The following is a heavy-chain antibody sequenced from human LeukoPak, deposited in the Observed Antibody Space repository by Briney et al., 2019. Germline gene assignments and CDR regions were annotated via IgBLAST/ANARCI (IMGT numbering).Heavy chain of an antibody. CDR3: ARDPSIAAAGELYFDY. Sequence: SETLSLTCTVSGGSISSSSYYWGWIRQPPGKGLEWIGSIYYSGSTYYNPSLKSRVTISVDTSKNQFSLKLSSVTAAGTAVYYCARDPSIAAAGELYFDYWGQGTLVTVSS. V-gene: IGHV4-39*07. J-gene: IGHJ4*02. CDR1: GGSISSSSYY. D-gene: IGHD6-13*01. CDR2: IYYSGST.